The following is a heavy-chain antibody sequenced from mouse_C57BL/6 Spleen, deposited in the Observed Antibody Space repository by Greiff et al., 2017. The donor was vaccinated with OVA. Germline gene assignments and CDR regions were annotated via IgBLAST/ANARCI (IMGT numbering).Heavy chain of an antibody. Sequence: QVQLKESGPELVKPGASVKISCKASGYAFSSSWMNWVKQRPGKGLEWIGRIYPGDGDTNYNGKFKGKATLTADKSSSTAYMQLSSLTSEDSAVYFCARMDYDVKAWFAYWGQGTLVTVSA. V-gene: IGHV1-82*01. CDR1: GYAFSSSW. CDR2: IYPGDGDT. J-gene: IGHJ3*01. D-gene: IGHD2-4*01. CDR3: ARMDYDVKAWFAY.